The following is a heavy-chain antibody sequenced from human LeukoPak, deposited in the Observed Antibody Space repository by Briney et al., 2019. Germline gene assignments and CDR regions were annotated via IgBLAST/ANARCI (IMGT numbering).Heavy chain of an antibody. V-gene: IGHV3-23*01. J-gene: IGHJ4*02. CDR2: ISGSGGST. CDR1: GFTFNSYA. D-gene: IGHD5-24*01. CDR3: AKGRWLQRTMFDY. Sequence: GGSLRLSCAASGFTFNSYAMSWVRQAPGKGLEWVSAISGSGGSTYYADSVKGRFTISRDNSKNTLYLQMNSLRAEDTAVYYCAKGRWLQRTMFDYWGQGTLVTVSS.